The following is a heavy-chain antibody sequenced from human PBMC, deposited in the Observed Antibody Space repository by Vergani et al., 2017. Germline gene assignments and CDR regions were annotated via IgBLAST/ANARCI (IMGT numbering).Heavy chain of an antibody. CDR1: GFTFSSYS. CDR2: ISSSSSYI. D-gene: IGHD1-1*01. V-gene: IGHV3-21*01. J-gene: IGHJ4*02. Sequence: EVQLVESGGGLVKPGGSLRLSCAASGFTFSSYSMNWVRQAPGKGLEWFSSISSSSSYIYYADSVKGRFTISRDNAKNSLYLQMNSLRAEDTAVYYCARDGPKRTTGTEALDYWGQGTLVTVSS. CDR3: ARDGPKRTTGTEALDY.